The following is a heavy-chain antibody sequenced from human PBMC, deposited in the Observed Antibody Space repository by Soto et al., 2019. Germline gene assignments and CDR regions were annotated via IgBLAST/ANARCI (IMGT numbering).Heavy chain of an antibody. V-gene: IGHV1-18*04. D-gene: IGHD6-19*01. CDR2: ISAYNGNT. Sequence: QVQLVQSGAEVKKPGASVKVSCKASGYTFTSYGISWVRQAPGQGLEWMGWISAYNGNTNYAQKLQGRVTMTTDTPTSTAYMELRSLRSDATAVYYCARSYSSGWYGNWFEPWGQGTLVTVSS. J-gene: IGHJ5*02. CDR1: GYTFTSYG. CDR3: ARSYSSGWYGNWFEP.